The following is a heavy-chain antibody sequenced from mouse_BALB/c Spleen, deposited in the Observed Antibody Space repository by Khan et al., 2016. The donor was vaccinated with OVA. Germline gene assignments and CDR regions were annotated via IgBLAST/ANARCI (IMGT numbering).Heavy chain of an antibody. V-gene: IGHV3-2*02. J-gene: IGHJ4*01. CDR2: ISYSGST. CDR1: GYSITSDYA. D-gene: IGHD2-3*01. Sequence: EVQLVESGPGLVKPSQSLSLTCTVTGYSITSDYAWNWIRQFPGNKLEWMGYISYSGSTNYNPSLKSRISITRDTSKNQFFLQLNSGTTEDTATYYCERDGSRYNYAMDYWGQGTSVTVS. CDR3: ERDGSRYNYAMDY.